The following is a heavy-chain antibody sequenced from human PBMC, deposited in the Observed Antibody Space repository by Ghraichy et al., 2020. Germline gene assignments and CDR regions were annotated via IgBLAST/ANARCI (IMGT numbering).Heavy chain of an antibody. D-gene: IGHD6-19*01. J-gene: IGHJ2*01. V-gene: IGHV1-3*01. CDR1: GYTFTSYA. CDR2: INAGNGNT. Sequence: ASVKVSFKASGYTFTSYAMHWVRQAPGQRLEWMGWINAGNGNTKYSQKFQGRVTITRDTSASTAYMELSSLRSEDTAVYYCARARPIAVAGSGPSRWWYFDLWGRGTLVTVSS. CDR3: ARARPIAVAGSGPSRWWYFDL.